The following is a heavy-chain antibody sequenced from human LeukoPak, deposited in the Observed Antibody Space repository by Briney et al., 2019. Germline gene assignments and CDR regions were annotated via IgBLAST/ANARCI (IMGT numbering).Heavy chain of an antibody. V-gene: IGHV4-4*07. D-gene: IGHD3-22*01. CDR2: IYSSGST. CDR3: ARTPIYYFDNSGYYN. Sequence: SETLSLTCTVSGGSIRSYYWSWIRQPPGKGLEWIGLIYSSGSTSYNPSLKSRVTMSVDTSKKQFSLRLSSVTAADTAVYYCARTPIYYFDNSGYYNWGQGTLVTVSS. CDR1: GGSIRSYY. J-gene: IGHJ4*02.